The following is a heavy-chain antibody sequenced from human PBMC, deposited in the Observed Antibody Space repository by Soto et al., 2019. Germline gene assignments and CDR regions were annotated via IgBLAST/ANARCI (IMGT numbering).Heavy chain of an antibody. J-gene: IGHJ6*02. CDR2: IYHSGST. CDR3: ASPSSGYRSSWPIYYYYYGMDV. V-gene: IGHV4-4*02. CDR1: GGSISGSNW. Sequence: PSETLSLTCAVSGGSISGSNWWSWVRQPPVKGLECIGEIYHSGSTNYNQSLKSRVTISVDKSKNQFSLKLSSVTAADTAVYYCASPSSGYRSSWPIYYYYYGMDVWGQGTTVT. D-gene: IGHD6-13*01.